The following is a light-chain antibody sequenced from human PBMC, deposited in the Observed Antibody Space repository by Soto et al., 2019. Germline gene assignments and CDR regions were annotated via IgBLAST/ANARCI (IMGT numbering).Light chain of an antibody. CDR2: DAS. CDR3: QQCKSYPIT. CDR1: QATGIA. Sequence: AIRLTQSPSSLSASVCDRVTITCRASQATGIAVAWYQHKPGKGPMLLIYDASSLQSGVPSRFSVSGSGTYFTLTISSLQPQDSATYVCQQCKSYPITVGQGTRV. J-gene: IGKJ5*01. V-gene: IGKV1-13*02.